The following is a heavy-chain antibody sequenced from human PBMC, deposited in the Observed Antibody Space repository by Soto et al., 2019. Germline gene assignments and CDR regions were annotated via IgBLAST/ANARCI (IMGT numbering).Heavy chain of an antibody. CDR2: MYYGGNT. CDR3: ARHQERWLKQPFET. Sequence: SETLSLTCTFSGGSISSRTYYWGWVRQPPGKGLEWIASMYYGGNTYYNSSLESRVLISVDTSKNQLSLNLSSVTAADTAEYYCARHQERWLKQPFETWGKGTLVTV. CDR1: GGSISSRTYY. D-gene: IGHD1-1*01. V-gene: IGHV4-39*01. J-gene: IGHJ3*02.